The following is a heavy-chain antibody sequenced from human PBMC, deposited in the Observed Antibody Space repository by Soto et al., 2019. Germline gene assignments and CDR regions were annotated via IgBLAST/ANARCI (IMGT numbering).Heavy chain of an antibody. Sequence: PGGSLRLSCAASGFTFRAYGLSWVRQAPGKGLEWVSGISDSGGTTYYADSVKGRFTISRDNSKNTLYLQMSSLRADDTAVYYCANPRFLEWPHSPPNYWGQGTLVTVSS. D-gene: IGHD3-3*01. CDR1: GFTFRAYG. CDR3: ANPRFLEWPHSPPNY. V-gene: IGHV3-23*01. CDR2: ISDSGGTT. J-gene: IGHJ4*02.